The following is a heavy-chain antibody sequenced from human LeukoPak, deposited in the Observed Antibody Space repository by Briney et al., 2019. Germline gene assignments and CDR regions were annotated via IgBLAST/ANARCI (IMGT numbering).Heavy chain of an antibody. CDR3: ARSGYDWGDAFDI. Sequence: SETLSLTCTVSGYSISSGYYWGWIRQPPGKGLEWIGSIYHSGSTYYNPSLKSRVTISVDTSKNQFSLKLSSVTAADTAVYYCARSGYDWGDAFDIWGQGTMVTVSS. V-gene: IGHV4-38-2*02. J-gene: IGHJ3*02. CDR1: GYSISSGYY. D-gene: IGHD5-12*01. CDR2: IYHSGST.